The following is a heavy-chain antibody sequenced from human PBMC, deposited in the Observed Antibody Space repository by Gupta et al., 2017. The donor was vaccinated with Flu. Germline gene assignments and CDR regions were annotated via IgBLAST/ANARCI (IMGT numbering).Heavy chain of an antibody. V-gene: IGHV3-21*02. CDR1: GFTLSTYS. Sequence: EAQLTESGGGLVKPGGSLRLSCAASGFTLSTYSMDWVRQAPGKGLQWVASISSSSRFIKYAESMKGRFTVSRDNAKNLLFLQMDSLRAEDTAVYYCAREGYCTGGSCYYHGMDVWGQGTTVTVSS. D-gene: IGHD2-8*02. CDR3: AREGYCTGGSCYYHGMDV. CDR2: ISSSSRFI. J-gene: IGHJ6*02.